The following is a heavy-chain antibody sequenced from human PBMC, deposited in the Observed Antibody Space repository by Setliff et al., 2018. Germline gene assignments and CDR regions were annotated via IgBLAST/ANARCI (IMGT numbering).Heavy chain of an antibody. CDR2: INHPGST. CDR1: GGTFSDYY. D-gene: IGHD6-19*01. J-gene: IGHJ4*02. CDR3: ARGRAGHSGH. Sequence: SETLSLTCAAYGGTFSDYYWTWIRQPPGKGLEWVGEINHPGSTNYNPSLKSRVTISVDTSKNQFSLKLSSVTAADTAVYYCARGRAGHSGHWGQGTLVT. V-gene: IGHV4-34*01.